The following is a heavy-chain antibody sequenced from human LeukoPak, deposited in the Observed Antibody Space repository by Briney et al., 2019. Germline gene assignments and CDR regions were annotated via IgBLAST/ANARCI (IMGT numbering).Heavy chain of an antibody. D-gene: IGHD4-11*01. Sequence: GGSLRLSCAASGFTFSIYAMSWVRQAPGKGLEWVSAISGSDSNTYYADSVKGRFTISRDNSKNTVYLQMNSLSAEDTAVYYCARTVRADYWGQGTLVTVSS. CDR3: ARTVRADY. CDR2: ISGSDSNT. J-gene: IGHJ4*02. CDR1: GFTFSIYA. V-gene: IGHV3-23*01.